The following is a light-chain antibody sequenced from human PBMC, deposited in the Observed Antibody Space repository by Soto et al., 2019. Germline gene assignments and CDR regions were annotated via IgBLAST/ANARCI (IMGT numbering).Light chain of an antibody. CDR2: GAS. CDR3: QQYYSYPPT. J-gene: IGKJ1*01. Sequence: DIVMTQSPLSLPVTPGEPASISCRSSRNLMHSNGYNYLDWYLQKPGQSPQLLIYGASNRATGIPDRFSGSGSGTEFTLTISCLQSEDFATYYCQQYYSYPPTFGQGTKVDIK. V-gene: IGKV2-28*01. CDR1: RNLMHSNGYNY.